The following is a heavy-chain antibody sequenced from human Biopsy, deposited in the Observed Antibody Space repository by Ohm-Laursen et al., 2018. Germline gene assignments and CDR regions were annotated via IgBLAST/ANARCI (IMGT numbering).Heavy chain of an antibody. CDR3: ATDGAGSYNEN. CDR1: GFTFGDYY. Sequence: SLRLSCAASGFTFGDYYMSWIRQAPGQGLEWLSYISGSGVTKMYADSVKGRFTVSRDNAKNSLYLEMNNLTVEGTAVYYCATDGAGSYNENWGQGTLVSVSS. J-gene: IGHJ4*02. CDR2: ISGSGVTK. D-gene: IGHD3-10*01. V-gene: IGHV3-11*01.